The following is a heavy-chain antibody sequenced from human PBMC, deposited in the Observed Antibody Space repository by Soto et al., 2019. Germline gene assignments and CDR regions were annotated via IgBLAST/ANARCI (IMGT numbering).Heavy chain of an antibody. D-gene: IGHD6-13*01. CDR1: GGTFSSYT. Sequence: SVKVSCKASGGTFSSYTISWVRQAPGQGLEWMGGIIPIFGTANYAQKFQGRVTITADESTSTAYMELSSLRSEDTAVYYCAGVSSSWYKDYFDYWGQGTLVTVSS. CDR3: AGVSSSWYKDYFDY. CDR2: IIPIFGTA. J-gene: IGHJ4*02. V-gene: IGHV1-69*13.